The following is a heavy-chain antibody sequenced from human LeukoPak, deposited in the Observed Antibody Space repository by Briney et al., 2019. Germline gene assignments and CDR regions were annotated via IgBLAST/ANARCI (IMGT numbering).Heavy chain of an antibody. CDR1: GYTFTSYA. CDR3: ARVERRSIAAAL. J-gene: IGHJ4*02. CDR2: INAGNGNT. D-gene: IGHD6-13*01. V-gene: IGHV1-3*01. Sequence: GASVKVSCKASGYTFTSYAMHWVRQAPGQRLEWMGWINAGNGNTKYSQKFQGRVTITRDTSAGTANMELSSLRSEDTAVYYCARVERRSIAAALWGQGTLVTVSS.